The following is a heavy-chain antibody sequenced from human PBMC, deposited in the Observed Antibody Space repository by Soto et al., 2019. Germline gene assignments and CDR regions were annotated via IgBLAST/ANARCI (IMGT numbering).Heavy chain of an antibody. V-gene: IGHV3-23*01. D-gene: IGHD2-2*02. J-gene: IGHJ6*02. CDR2: ISGGGVTT. CDR3: AKLVGYCSSNSCYKDGMYV. CDR1: GFTFSSYA. Sequence: EVQLLESGGGLVQPGGSLRLSCAASGFTFSSYAMSWVRQAPGKGLEWVSAISGGGVTTYYADSVKGRFTISRDNSKSTLYLQMNSLRVEDTAVYYGAKLVGYCSSNSCYKDGMYVWGQGTTVTVSS.